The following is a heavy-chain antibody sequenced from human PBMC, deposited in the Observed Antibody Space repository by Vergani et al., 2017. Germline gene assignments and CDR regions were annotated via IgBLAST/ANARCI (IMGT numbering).Heavy chain of an antibody. D-gene: IGHD5-24*01. J-gene: IGHJ5*02. CDR1: GASISSYF. CDR3: ARDQWDDDGPRGWFAP. Sequence: VQLQESGPGLLKPSETLSLTCSVSGASISSYFWSWIRQPAGKGLEWLGRVHTDGTAYYNPSLRTRVRLSADLSQSQFSLKMTSLTAADTAVYFCARDQWDDDGPRGWFAPWGQGILVTFSS. V-gene: IGHV4-4*07. CDR2: VHTDGTA.